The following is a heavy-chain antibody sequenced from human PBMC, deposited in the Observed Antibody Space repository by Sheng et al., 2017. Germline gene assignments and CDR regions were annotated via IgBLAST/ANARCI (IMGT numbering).Heavy chain of an antibody. CDR1: GFTFSSYA. V-gene: IGHV3-23*01. Sequence: EVQLLESGGGLVQPGGSLRLSCAASGFTFSSYAMSWVRQAPGKGLEWVSAISGSGGSTYYADSVKGRFTISRDNSKNTLYLQMNSLRAEDTAVYYCAKGTDASQWELPSYYFDYWGQGTLVTVSS. J-gene: IGHJ4*02. CDR3: AKGTDASQWELPSYYFDY. D-gene: IGHD1-26*01. CDR2: ISGSGGST.